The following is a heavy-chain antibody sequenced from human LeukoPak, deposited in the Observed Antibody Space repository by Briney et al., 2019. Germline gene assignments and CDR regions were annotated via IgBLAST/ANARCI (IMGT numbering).Heavy chain of an antibody. D-gene: IGHD2-21*02. J-gene: IGHJ4*02. Sequence: GGSLRLSCAASGFTFSSYSMNWVRQAPGKGLEGVSSISSSSSYLYYADSVKGRFTISRGNAKNSLDLQMNSLRAEDTAVYYCARERIGLAYCGGDCYYDYWGRGTLVTVSS. V-gene: IGHV3-21*01. CDR2: ISSSSSYL. CDR3: ARERIGLAYCGGDCYYDY. CDR1: GFTFSSYS.